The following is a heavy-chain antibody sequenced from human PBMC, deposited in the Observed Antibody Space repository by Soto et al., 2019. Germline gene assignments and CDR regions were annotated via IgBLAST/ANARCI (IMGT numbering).Heavy chain of an antibody. Sequence: EVQLVESGGGLVQPGGSLRLSCAASGFTLSNFWMHWVRQVPGKGLVWVSRINDDGSRTKYADSVEGRLTISRDTAKNTLYLQMDSLRVEGTAVYYCVRDHHDYDFWSGNPRGYFDLWGRGTLVTVSS. CDR3: VRDHHDYDFWSGNPRGYFDL. V-gene: IGHV3-74*01. CDR1: GFTLSNFW. D-gene: IGHD3-3*01. J-gene: IGHJ2*01. CDR2: INDDGSRT.